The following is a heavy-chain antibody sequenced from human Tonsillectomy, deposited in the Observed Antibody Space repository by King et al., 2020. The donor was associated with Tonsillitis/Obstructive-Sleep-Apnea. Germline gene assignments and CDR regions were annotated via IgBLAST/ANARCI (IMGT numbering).Heavy chain of an antibody. J-gene: IGHJ3*02. CDR1: GGSISSYY. CDR3: ARNDIVVVPAAIHVLDI. V-gene: IGHV4-4*07. CDR2: IYTSGST. D-gene: IGHD2-2*01. Sequence: VQLQESGPGLVKPSETLSLTCTVSGGSISSYYWSWIRQPAGKGLEWIGRIYTSGSTNSNPSLKSRVTMSVDTSKNQFSLKLSSVTAADTAVYYCARNDIVVVPAAIHVLDIWGQGTMVTVSS.